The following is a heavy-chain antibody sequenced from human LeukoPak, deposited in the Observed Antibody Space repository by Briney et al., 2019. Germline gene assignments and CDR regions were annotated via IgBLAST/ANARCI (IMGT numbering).Heavy chain of an antibody. D-gene: IGHD3-16*01. CDR1: GFKFSSFS. CDR2: ISSTSSAI. V-gene: IGHV3-48*04. Sequence: GSLLLSCTASGFKFSSFSMSWARPAPGKGLEWLSYISSTSSAIYYADSVKGRFTISRDNAKNSLYLQMDSVRAEDTAIYYCARVIGSYGDSAYWGQGTLVTVSS. J-gene: IGHJ4*02. CDR3: ARVIGSYGDSAY.